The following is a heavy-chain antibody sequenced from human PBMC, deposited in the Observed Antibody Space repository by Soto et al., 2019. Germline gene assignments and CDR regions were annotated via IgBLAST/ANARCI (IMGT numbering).Heavy chain of an antibody. J-gene: IGHJ4*02. CDR1: GGTFSSYA. CDR2: IIPIFGTA. V-gene: IGHV1-69*13. Sequence: ASVKVSCKASGGTFSSYAISWVRQAPGQGLEWMGGIIPIFGTANYAQKFQGRVTITADESTSTAYMELSSLRSEDTAVYYCARGDGTYYYDSSGYLAPYYFDYWGQGTLVTVSS. CDR3: ARGDGTYYYDSSGYLAPYYFDY. D-gene: IGHD3-22*01.